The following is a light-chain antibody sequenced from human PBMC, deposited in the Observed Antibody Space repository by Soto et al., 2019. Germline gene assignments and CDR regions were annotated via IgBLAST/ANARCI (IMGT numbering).Light chain of an antibody. Sequence: EIVLTQSPDSLSLSPGERATLSCRASQRFSSVFLAWYQQKPGQAPRLLIDSASSSPTGIPARFTGSGSGADFTLTITSLEPEDAAVYYCHQYGRSPPWTFGQGTKVEVK. V-gene: IGKV3-20*01. CDR2: SAS. CDR3: HQYGRSPPWT. CDR1: QRFSSVF. J-gene: IGKJ1*01.